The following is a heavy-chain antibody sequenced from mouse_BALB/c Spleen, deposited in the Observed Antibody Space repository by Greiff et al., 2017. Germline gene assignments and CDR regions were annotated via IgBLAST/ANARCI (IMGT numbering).Heavy chain of an antibody. Sequence: EVKLQQSGAELVRPGALVKLSCKASGFNIKDYYMHWVKQRPEQGLEWIGWIDPENGNTIYDPKFQGKASITADTSSNTAYLQLSSLTSEDTAVYYCAYGLRNYAMDYWGQGTSVTVSS. V-gene: IGHV14-1*02. J-gene: IGHJ4*01. CDR3: AYGLRNYAMDY. CDR1: GFNIKDYY. CDR2: IDPENGNT. D-gene: IGHD1-1*01.